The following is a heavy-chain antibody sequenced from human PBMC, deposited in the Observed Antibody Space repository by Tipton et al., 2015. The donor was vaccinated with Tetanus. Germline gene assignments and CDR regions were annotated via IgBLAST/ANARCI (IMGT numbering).Heavy chain of an antibody. CDR2: IDPNSGGT. V-gene: IGHV1-2*02. CDR3: ARDRGDYIFCGRDV. D-gene: IGHD3-22*01. CDR1: GYTFTGYY. J-gene: IGHJ6*02. Sequence: QLVQSGAEMKKPGASVKVSCKASGYTFTGYYIYWVRQAPGQGLEWMGWIDPNSGGTVYAQKFQGGVTMTRNTSIRTGYMELRSHRADDTAGYYCARDRGDYIFCGRDVWGPGTTVPVS.